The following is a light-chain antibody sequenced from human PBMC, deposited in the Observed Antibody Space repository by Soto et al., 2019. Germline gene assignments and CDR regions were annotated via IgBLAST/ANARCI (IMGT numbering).Light chain of an antibody. J-gene: IGLJ1*01. CDR1: NNDIGVYYF. CDR2: EVV. V-gene: IGLV2-8*01. Sequence: QSVLTQPPSASGSPGQSVTISCTGTNNDIGVYYFVSWYQHHPGKAPRLIIYEVVQRPSGVPDRFSGSKSCNTASLAVSGLQAADEADYFCKSYAGSNTYVFGSGTKVTVL. CDR3: KSYAGSNTYV.